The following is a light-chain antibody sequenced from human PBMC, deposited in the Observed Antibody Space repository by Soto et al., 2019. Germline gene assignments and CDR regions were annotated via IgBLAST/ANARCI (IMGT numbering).Light chain of an antibody. V-gene: IGKV3-15*01. Sequence: EIVMTQFPATLSVSPGERATLSCRASQSLSDNLAWYQQRPGQAPRLLFYRASTRATGVPARFSASGSGTEFTLTISSLQSEDSAVYYCHQYSNWPPWTFGPGTKVDIK. J-gene: IGKJ1*01. CDR2: RAS. CDR3: HQYSNWPPWT. CDR1: QSLSDN.